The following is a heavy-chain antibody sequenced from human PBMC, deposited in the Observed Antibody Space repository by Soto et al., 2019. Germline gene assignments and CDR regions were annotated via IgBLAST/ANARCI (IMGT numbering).Heavy chain of an antibody. J-gene: IGHJ6*02. CDR1: GDSVPSNSAA. CDR3: ARTITMVRDLISGGMDV. V-gene: IGHV6-1*01. Sequence: PSQTLSLTCAISGDSVPSNSAAWNWIRQSPSRGLEWLGRTYYRSKWYNDYAVSVRSRITINPDTSKNQFSLQLNSVTPEDTAVYYCARTITMVRDLISGGMDVWGQGTTVTVSS. CDR2: TYYRSKWYN. D-gene: IGHD3-10*01.